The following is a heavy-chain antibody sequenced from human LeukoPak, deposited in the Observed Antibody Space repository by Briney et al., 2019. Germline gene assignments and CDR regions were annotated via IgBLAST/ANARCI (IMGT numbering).Heavy chain of an antibody. CDR3: ARGRGGYYDSSGYYY. J-gene: IGHJ4*02. CDR2: INHSGST. D-gene: IGHD3-22*01. CDR1: GGSFSGYY. V-gene: IGHV4-34*01. Sequence: SETLSLTCAVYGGSFSGYYWSWIRQPPGKGLEWIGEINHSGSTNYNPSLKSRVTISVDTSKNQFSLKLSSVTAADTAAYYCARGRGGYYDSSGYYYWGQGTLVTVSS.